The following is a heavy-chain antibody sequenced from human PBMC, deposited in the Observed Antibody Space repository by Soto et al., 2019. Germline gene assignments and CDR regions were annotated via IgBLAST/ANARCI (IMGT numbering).Heavy chain of an antibody. CDR2: IDWDDDK. D-gene: IGHD3-22*01. CDR3: ARIATQTAYYYDSSGYWSYGMDV. J-gene: IGHJ6*02. V-gene: IGHV2-70*01. CDR1: GFSLSTSGMC. Sequence: SGPTLVNPTQTLTLTCTFSGFSLSTSGMCVSWIRQPPGKALEWLALIDWDDDKYYSTSLKTRLTISKDTSKNQVVLTMTNMDPVDTATYYCARIATQTAYYYDSSGYWSYGMDVWGQGTTVTAP.